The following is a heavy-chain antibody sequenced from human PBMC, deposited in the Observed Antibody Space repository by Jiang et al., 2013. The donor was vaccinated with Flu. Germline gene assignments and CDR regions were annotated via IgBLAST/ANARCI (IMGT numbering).Heavy chain of an antibody. CDR3: ATLRGSSYDTYLADY. J-gene: IGHJ4*02. D-gene: IGHD3-9*01. Sequence: RLSCAASGFSFNYFAMYWVRQAPGKGLEWVASIRFDGSDKYYAESVRGRFTISRDNSQNTLYLHMGSLRPEDTSVYYCATLRGSSYDTYLADYWGQGILVTVSS. CDR1: GFSFNYFA. CDR2: IRFDGSDK. V-gene: IGHV3-30*02.